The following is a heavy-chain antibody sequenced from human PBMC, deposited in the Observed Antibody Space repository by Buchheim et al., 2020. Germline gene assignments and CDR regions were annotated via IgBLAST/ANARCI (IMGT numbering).Heavy chain of an antibody. V-gene: IGHV2-5*01. CDR1: GFSLSTGGVG. Sequence: QITLKESGPTLVKPTQTLTLTCTFSGFSLSTGGVGVGWIRQPPGKALEWLALIYWNDDKRYNPSLRSRLTLTKDTSKNKVVLTMTNTDPVDTATYYCAHRAGSKTGWYPYWGQGTL. CDR3: AHRAGSKTGWYPY. J-gene: IGHJ4*02. CDR2: IYWNDDK. D-gene: IGHD6-19*01.